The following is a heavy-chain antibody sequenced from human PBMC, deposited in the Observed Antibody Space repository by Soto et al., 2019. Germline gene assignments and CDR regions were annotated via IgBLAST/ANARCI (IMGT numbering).Heavy chain of an antibody. Sequence: QITLKESGPTLVKPTQTLTLTCTFSGFSLSTSGVGVGWIRQPPGKALEWLALIYWDDDKRYSPSPKSRLTIPKDTYKPQVVLTMPNMDPVATGTYYCARLYDSSGYCASWGQGTLVTVSS. V-gene: IGHV2-5*02. CDR2: IYWDDDK. CDR3: ARLYDSSGYCAS. D-gene: IGHD3-22*01. J-gene: IGHJ5*02. CDR1: GFSLSTSGVG.